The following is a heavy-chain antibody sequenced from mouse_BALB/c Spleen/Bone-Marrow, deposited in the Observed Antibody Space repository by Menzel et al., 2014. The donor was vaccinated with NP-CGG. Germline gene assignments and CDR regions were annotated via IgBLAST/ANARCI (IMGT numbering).Heavy chain of an antibody. Sequence: EVKLVESGGGLVQPGGSLKISCAASGFTFSSYGMSWVRQTPDKRLDLVATINSNGGSTYYPDSVKGRFTISRDNAKNTPYLQMSSLKSEDTAMYYCARDNYYDYDGFAYWGQGTLVTVSA. V-gene: IGHV5-6-3*01. J-gene: IGHJ3*01. CDR1: GFTFSSYG. CDR3: ARDNYYDYDGFAY. CDR2: INSNGGST. D-gene: IGHD2-4*01.